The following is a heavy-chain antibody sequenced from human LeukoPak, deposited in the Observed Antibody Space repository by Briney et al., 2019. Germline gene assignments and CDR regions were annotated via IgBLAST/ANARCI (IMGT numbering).Heavy chain of an antibody. CDR1: GGSFSGYY. V-gene: IGHV4-34*01. J-gene: IGHJ5*02. CDR2: INHSGST. CDR3: ARESYSSSWYVTKNWFDP. Sequence: SETLSLTCAVYGGSFSGYYWSWIRQPPGKGLEWIGEINHSGSTNYNPSFKSRVTISVDTSKNQFSLKLSSVTAADTAVYYCARESYSSSWYVTKNWFDPWGQGTLVTVSS. D-gene: IGHD6-13*01.